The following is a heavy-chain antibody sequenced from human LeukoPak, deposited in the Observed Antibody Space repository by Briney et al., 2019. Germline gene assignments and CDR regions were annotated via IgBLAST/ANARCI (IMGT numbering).Heavy chain of an antibody. CDR2: IKQDESER. V-gene: IGHV3-7*04. D-gene: IGHD5-24*01. J-gene: IGHJ4*02. CDR3: ARGWLQFLWAFDY. Sequence: PGGSLRLSCEASGFSFSSYWMTWVRQPPGKGPEWVANIKQDESERYSVDSVKGRFTISRDNAKNSLYLQMNSLRAEDTAVYYCARGWLQFLWAFDYWGQGTLVTVSS. CDR1: GFSFSSYW.